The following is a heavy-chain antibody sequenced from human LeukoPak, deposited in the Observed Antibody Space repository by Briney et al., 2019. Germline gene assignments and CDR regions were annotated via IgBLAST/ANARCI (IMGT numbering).Heavy chain of an antibody. CDR1: GYTFTSYG. V-gene: IGHV1-18*01. J-gene: IGHJ5*02. D-gene: IGHD2-8*01. CDR3: ARLFHCTNGVCHPWFDP. CDR2: ISAYNGNT. Sequence: GASVKVSCKASGYTFTSYGISWVRQAPGQGLEWMGWISAYNGNTNYAQKLQGRVTMTTDTSTSTAYMELRRLRSDDTAVYYCARLFHCTNGVCHPWFDPWGQGTPVTVSS.